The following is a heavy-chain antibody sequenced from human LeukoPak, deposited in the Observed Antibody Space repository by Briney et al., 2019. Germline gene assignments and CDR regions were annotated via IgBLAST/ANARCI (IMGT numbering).Heavy chain of an antibody. CDR3: ARVGELEPRWGFDYYYYMDV. J-gene: IGHJ6*03. D-gene: IGHD1-14*01. V-gene: IGHV3-7*01. CDR1: GFTFSSYW. CDR2: IKQDGSEK. Sequence: GGSLRLSCAASGFTFSSYWMSWVRQAPGKGLEWVANIKQDGSEKYYVDSVKGRFTISRDNTKNSLYLQMNSLRAEDTAVYYCARVGELEPRWGFDYYYYMDVWGKGTTVTVSS.